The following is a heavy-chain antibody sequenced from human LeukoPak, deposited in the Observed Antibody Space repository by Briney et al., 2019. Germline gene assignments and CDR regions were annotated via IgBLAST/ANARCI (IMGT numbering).Heavy chain of an antibody. D-gene: IGHD5-18*01. J-gene: IGHJ4*02. Sequence: ASVKVSCKASVYTFTSYGISGVPQAPGQGREWMGWIRAYNGNTNYAQKLQGRVTMTTDTSTSTAYMEMRSLRSDDTAVYYCARVGRGYSYGRLDYWGQGTLVTVSS. CDR1: VYTFTSYG. CDR2: IRAYNGNT. CDR3: ARVGRGYSYGRLDY. V-gene: IGHV1-18*04.